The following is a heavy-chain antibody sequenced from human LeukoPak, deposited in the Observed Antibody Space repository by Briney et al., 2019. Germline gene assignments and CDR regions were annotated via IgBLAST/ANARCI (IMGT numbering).Heavy chain of an antibody. J-gene: IGHJ3*02. CDR3: AREGYGGPRSAFDI. V-gene: IGHV1-46*01. CDR1: GYTFTDHY. D-gene: IGHD1-26*01. CDR2: INPSGGST. Sequence: ASVKVSCKASGYTFTDHYIQWVRQAPGQGLEWMGIINPSGGSTSYAQKFQGRVTMTRDTSTSTVYMELSSLRSEDTAVYYCAREGYGGPRSAFDIWGQGTMVTVSS.